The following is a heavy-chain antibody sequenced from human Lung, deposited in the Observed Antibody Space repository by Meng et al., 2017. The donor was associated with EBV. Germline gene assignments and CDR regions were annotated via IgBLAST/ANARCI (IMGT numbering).Heavy chain of an antibody. J-gene: IGHJ4*02. D-gene: IGHD5-18*01. CDR2: IYYSGIT. Sequence: QVQPHASGPGLAQPSQTLSLTCTVSSGSISSGGHYWSWIRQHPGKSLEWIGYIYYSGITYYNPSLKSLVSISVDTSNNQFSLKLSSVTAADTAVYYCARAVDTGYFDYWGQGTLVTVSS. V-gene: IGHV4-31*01. CDR1: SGSISSGGHY. CDR3: ARAVDTGYFDY.